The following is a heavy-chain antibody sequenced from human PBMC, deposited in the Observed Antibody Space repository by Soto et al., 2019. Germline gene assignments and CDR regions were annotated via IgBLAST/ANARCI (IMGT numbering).Heavy chain of an antibody. CDR1: GGSISSYY. V-gene: IGHV4-59*08. J-gene: IGHJ3*02. CDR2: IYYSGST. Sequence: QVQLQESGPGLVKPSETLSLTCTVSGGSISSYYWSWIRQPPGKGLEWIGYIYYSGSTNYNPSLKSRGTISVDTSKNQFSLKLSSVTAADTAVYYCARGRPAATDAFDIWGQGTMVTVSS. D-gene: IGHD2-2*01. CDR3: ARGRPAATDAFDI.